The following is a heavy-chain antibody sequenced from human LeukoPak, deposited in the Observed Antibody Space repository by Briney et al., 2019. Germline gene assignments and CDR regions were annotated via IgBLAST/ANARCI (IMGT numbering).Heavy chain of an antibody. CDR1: GGSISNYY. CDR3: AGEPQATGYFDY. J-gene: IGHJ4*02. CDR2: IYYSGTT. D-gene: IGHD3-10*01. Sequence: SETLSLTCTVSGGSISNYYWSWLRQHPGKGLEWIGYIYYSGTTYYSSCLKSRGTLSVETAKNQFSLKLSSVTAADTAVYCCAGEPQATGYFDYWGEGTLVTVSS. V-gene: IGHV4-59*06.